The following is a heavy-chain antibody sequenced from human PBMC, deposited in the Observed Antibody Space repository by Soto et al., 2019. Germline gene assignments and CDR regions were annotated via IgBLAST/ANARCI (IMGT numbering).Heavy chain of an antibody. D-gene: IGHD3-22*01. V-gene: IGHV6-1*01. CDR2: TYYRSKFYN. Sequence: QTLSLTCAISGDSVSSNTATWNLIRQSPSRGLEWLGRTYYRSKFYNDYAVSVKSRIAITPDTSKNQFSLQLSSVTPDDTALYYCTRGTRTYYYDSSGSWFDPWGQGTLVTVSS. J-gene: IGHJ5*02. CDR3: TRGTRTYYYDSSGSWFDP. CDR1: GDSVSSNTAT.